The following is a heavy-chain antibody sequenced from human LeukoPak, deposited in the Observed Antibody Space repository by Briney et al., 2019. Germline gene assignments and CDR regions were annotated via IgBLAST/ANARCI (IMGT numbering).Heavy chain of an antibody. J-gene: IGHJ4*02. CDR2: IIPIFGTA. V-gene: IGHV1-69*01. Sequence: GSSVKVSCKASGGTFSSYAISWVRQAPGQGLEWMGGIIPIFGTANYAQKFQGRVTITADESTSTAYMELSSLRSEDTAVYYCARNLHYYDSSGSPGYWGQGTLVTVSS. CDR1: GGTFSSYA. D-gene: IGHD3-22*01. CDR3: ARNLHYYDSSGSPGY.